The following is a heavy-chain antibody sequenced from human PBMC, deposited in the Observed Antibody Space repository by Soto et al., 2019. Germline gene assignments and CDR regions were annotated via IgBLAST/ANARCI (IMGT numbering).Heavy chain of an antibody. CDR1: ESTVSRDW. CDR2: INQDGSEK. J-gene: IGHJ4*02. CDR3: SGGVGDAF. V-gene: IGHV3-7*04. D-gene: IGHD1-26*01. Sequence: EVHLVESGGGLVQTGGSLRLSCAIFESTVSRDWMNWVRQAPGKGLEWVAHINQDGSEKYYVDSVKGRFTISRDNAKKSVYLRMNSLSPADTAMYYCSGGVGDAFWGQGTLVTVSS.